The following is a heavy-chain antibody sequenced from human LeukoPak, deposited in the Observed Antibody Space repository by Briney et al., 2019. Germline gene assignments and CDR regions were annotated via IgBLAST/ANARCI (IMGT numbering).Heavy chain of an antibody. CDR1: GFTFSSYE. D-gene: IGHD3-22*01. CDR2: ISSSGSAI. V-gene: IGHV3-48*03. CDR3: ARDPASIDSSGYSYGY. Sequence: PGGSLRLSCAASGFTFSSYEMNWVRQAPGKGLEWVSYISSSGSAIHYADSVKGRFTISRDNTRNSLYLQMNSLRAEDTAVYYCARDPASIDSSGYSYGYWGQGTLVTVSS. J-gene: IGHJ4*02.